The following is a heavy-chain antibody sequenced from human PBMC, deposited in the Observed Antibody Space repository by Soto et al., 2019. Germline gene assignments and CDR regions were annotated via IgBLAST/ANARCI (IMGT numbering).Heavy chain of an antibody. CDR3: ARGTVVVVAATRYYYYGMDV. CDR2: IIPIFGTA. J-gene: IGHJ6*02. V-gene: IGHV1-69*13. CDR1: GGTFSSYA. Sequence: ASVKVSCKASGGTFSSYAISWVRQAPGQGLEWMGGIIPIFGTANYAQKFQGRVTITADESTSTAYMELSSLRSEDTAVYYCARGTVVVVAATRYYYYGMDVWGQGTTVTVSS. D-gene: IGHD2-15*01.